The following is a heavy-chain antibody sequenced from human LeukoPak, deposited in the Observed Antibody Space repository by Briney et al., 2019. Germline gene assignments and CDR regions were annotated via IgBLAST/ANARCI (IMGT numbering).Heavy chain of an antibody. D-gene: IGHD3-3*01. CDR2: ITSGGST. Sequence: PGGTLRLSCAASGFTFSTYGMSWVRQAPGKGLEWVSTITSGGSTYYADSVKGRFTISRDNSKNTMYLQMNSLRAEDTALYYCANVGLGGVVAPVDYWGQGTLVTVSS. CDR3: ANVGLGGVVAPVDY. CDR1: GFTFSTYG. V-gene: IGHV3-23*01. J-gene: IGHJ4*02.